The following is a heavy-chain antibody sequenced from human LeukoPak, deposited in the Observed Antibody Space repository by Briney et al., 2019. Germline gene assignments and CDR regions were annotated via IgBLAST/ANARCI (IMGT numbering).Heavy chain of an antibody. CDR2: ISGSGGGT. V-gene: IGHV3-23*01. D-gene: IGHD2-15*01. Sequence: PGGSLRLSCEASGFTFINYAMSWVRQAPGKGLQWISNISGSGGGTYYADSVKGRFTISRDDSKNTLSLQMNSLRADDTAVYYCAKSGLNRFDYWGQGTLVTVSS. CDR3: AKSGLNRFDY. J-gene: IGHJ4*02. CDR1: GFTFINYA.